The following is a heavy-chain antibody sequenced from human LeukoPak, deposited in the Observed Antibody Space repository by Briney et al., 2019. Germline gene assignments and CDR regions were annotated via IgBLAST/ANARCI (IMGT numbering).Heavy chain of an antibody. Sequence: PGGSLRLSXAASGFTFSSYSMNWVRQAPGKGLEWVSSISSSSSYIYYADSVKGRFTISRDNAKNSLYLQMNSLRAEDTAVYYCARTSYYDILTGPIRGWFDPWGQGTLVTVSS. V-gene: IGHV3-21*01. D-gene: IGHD3-9*01. J-gene: IGHJ5*02. CDR3: ARTSYYDILTGPIRGWFDP. CDR2: ISSSSSYI. CDR1: GFTFSSYS.